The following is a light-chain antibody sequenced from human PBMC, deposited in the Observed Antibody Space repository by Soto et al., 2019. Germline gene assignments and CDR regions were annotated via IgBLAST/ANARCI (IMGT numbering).Light chain of an antibody. V-gene: IGKV3-11*01. J-gene: IGKJ4*01. CDR1: QSVSSY. Sequence: EIVLTQSPATLSLSPGERATLSCRASQSVSSYLAWYQQRPGQAPRLLIYDASNRATSIPARFSGSGSGTDFILTISSLEPEDFAVYYCQQYGSSLGVTFGGGTKVDIK. CDR2: DAS. CDR3: QQYGSSLGVT.